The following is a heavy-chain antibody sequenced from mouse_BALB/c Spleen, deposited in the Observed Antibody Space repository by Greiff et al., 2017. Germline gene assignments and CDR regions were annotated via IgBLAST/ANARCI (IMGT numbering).Heavy chain of an antibody. CDR3: ARSYYDYDVWFAY. CDR2: ILPGSGST. Sequence: VQLQQSGAELMKPGASVKISCKATGYTFSSYWIEWVKQRPGHGLEWIGEILPGSGSTNYNEKFKGKATFTADTSSNTAYMQLSSLTSEDSAVYYCARSYYDYDVWFAYWGQGTLVTVSA. J-gene: IGHJ3*01. V-gene: IGHV1-9*01. CDR1: GYTFSSYW. D-gene: IGHD2-4*01.